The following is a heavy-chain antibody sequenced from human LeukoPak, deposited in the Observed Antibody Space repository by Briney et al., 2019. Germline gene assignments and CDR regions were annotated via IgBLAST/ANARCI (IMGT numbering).Heavy chain of an antibody. CDR1: GYSISSGYY. CDR2: IYHSGST. V-gene: IGHV4-38-2*01. Sequence: PSEALSLTCAVSGYSISSGYYWGWIRPPPGKGLEWIGSIYHSGSTYYNPSLKSRVTISVDTSKNQFSLKLSSVTAADTAVYYCARFGEYYYDSSGYYYEPYYFDYWGQGTLVTVSS. CDR3: ARFGEYYYDSSGYYYEPYYFDY. D-gene: IGHD3-22*01. J-gene: IGHJ4*02.